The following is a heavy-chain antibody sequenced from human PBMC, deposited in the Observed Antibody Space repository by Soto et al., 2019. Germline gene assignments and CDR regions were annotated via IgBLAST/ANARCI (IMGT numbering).Heavy chain of an antibody. V-gene: IGHV3-30*04. Sequence: PGGSLILSCAASGFPFSSYAMHWVRQAPGKGLEWVAVISYDGRNKSYADSVKGRFTIPRDNSKNPLYLQMNSLRAEDTAVYYCARDPLWGTAMVLWYFDLWGRGTLVTVSS. D-gene: IGHD5-18*01. CDR2: ISYDGRNK. J-gene: IGHJ2*01. CDR1: GFPFSSYA. CDR3: ARDPLWGTAMVLWYFDL.